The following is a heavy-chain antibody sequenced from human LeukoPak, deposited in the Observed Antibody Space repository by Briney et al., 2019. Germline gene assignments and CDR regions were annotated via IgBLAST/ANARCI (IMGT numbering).Heavy chain of an antibody. V-gene: IGHV4-30-4*01. D-gene: IGHD4-17*01. Sequence: SQTLSLTCTVSGGSISSGDYYWSWICQPPGKGLEWIGYIYYSGSTYYNPSLKSRVTISVDTSKNQFTLKLSSVTAADTAVYYCARDTVTTDGLDYWGQGTLVTVSS. J-gene: IGHJ4*02. CDR2: IYYSGST. CDR3: ARDTVTTDGLDY. CDR1: GGSISSGDYY.